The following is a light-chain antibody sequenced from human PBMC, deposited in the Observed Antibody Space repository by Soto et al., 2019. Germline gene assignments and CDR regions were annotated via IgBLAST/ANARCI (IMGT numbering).Light chain of an antibody. CDR2: DAS. V-gene: IGKV3-11*01. Sequence: IVLTQSPATLSLSPGERATLSCRASQSVSRYLAWYQQKPGQAPRLLIYDASNRATGIPARFSGSGSGTDFTLTISSLEPEDFAVYYCQQRSSWPITFGQGTRLETK. J-gene: IGKJ5*01. CDR3: QQRSSWPIT. CDR1: QSVSRY.